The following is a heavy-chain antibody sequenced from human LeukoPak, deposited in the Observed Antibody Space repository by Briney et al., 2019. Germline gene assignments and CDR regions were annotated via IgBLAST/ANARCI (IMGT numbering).Heavy chain of an antibody. Sequence: ASVKVSCKASGYTFTSYGISWVRQALGQGLEWMGWISAYNGNTNCAQKLQGRVTMTTDTSTSTAYMELRSLRSDDTAVYYCARGEDYYDSSGYYSLRFDYWGQGTLVTVSS. CDR2: ISAYNGNT. CDR1: GYTFTSYG. J-gene: IGHJ4*02. V-gene: IGHV1-18*01. CDR3: ARGEDYYDSSGYYSLRFDY. D-gene: IGHD3-22*01.